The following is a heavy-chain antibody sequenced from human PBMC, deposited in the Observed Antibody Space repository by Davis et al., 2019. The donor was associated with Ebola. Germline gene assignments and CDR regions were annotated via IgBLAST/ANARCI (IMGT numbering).Heavy chain of an antibody. CDR1: GYTFTGYH. D-gene: IGHD6-6*01. V-gene: IGHV1-46*03. CDR2: INPSGGST. Sequence: ASVKVSCKASGYTFTGYHMHWVRQAPGQGLEWMGIINPSGGSTSYAQKFQGRVTMTRDTSTSTVYMELSSLRSEDTAVYYCARSSSGGYYFDYWGQGTLVTVSS. J-gene: IGHJ4*02. CDR3: ARSSSGGYYFDY.